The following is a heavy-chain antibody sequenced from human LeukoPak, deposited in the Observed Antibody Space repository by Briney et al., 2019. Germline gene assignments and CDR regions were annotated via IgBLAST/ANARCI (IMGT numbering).Heavy chain of an antibody. V-gene: IGHV4-39*01. Sequence: SETLSLTCTVSGVSISSSSYYWGWIRQPPGKGLEWIGSIYYSGSTYYNPSLKSRVTISVDTSKNQFSLKLSSVTAADTAVYYCARHRASAVATHFDYWGQGTLVTVSS. J-gene: IGHJ4*02. CDR2: IYYSGST. D-gene: IGHD6-19*01. CDR3: ARHRASAVATHFDY. CDR1: GVSISSSSYY.